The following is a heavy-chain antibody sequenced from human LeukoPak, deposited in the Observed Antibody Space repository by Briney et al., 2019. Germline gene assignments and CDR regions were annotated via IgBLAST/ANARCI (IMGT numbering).Heavy chain of an antibody. CDR2: IKQDGSEK. V-gene: IGHV3-7*01. Sequence: PGRTLRLSCAASGSTLSGYCMSWVRQAPGRGLEWVAYIKQDGSEKYYVDSVKVRFTISRDNAKNSLYLQMNSLRAEDTPVNYWARARLSHIVGPTGYFDYWGQGTLVTVSS. CDR1: GSTLSGYC. J-gene: IGHJ4*02. D-gene: IGHD2-21*01. CDR3: ARARLSHIVGPTGYFDY.